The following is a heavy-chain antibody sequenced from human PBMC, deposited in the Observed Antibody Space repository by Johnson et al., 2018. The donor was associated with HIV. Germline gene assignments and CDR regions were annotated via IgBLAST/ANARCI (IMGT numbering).Heavy chain of an antibody. CDR3: AKSTQANIFRESGPYGAFDV. D-gene: IGHD3-10*01. V-gene: IGHV3-30*18. Sequence: QVQLVESGGGVVQPGKSLRLSCAASGFTFSSYGMHWVRQAPGKGLAWVAVISYNGSNKYYADSVKGRFTLSSDKSKNTLYVQMNSLRGEDTAVYYCAKSTQANIFRESGPYGAFDVWGQGTMVTVSS. CDR1: GFTFSSYG. CDR2: ISYNGSNK. J-gene: IGHJ3*01.